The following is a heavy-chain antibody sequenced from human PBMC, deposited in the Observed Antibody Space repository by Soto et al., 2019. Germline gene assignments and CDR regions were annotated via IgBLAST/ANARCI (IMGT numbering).Heavy chain of an antibody. D-gene: IGHD2-2*01. V-gene: IGHV1-3*01. CDR1: GYIFMNFA. Sequence: QAQLVQSGAEVRKPGASVKVSCKASGYIFMNFALHWVRQAPGQRFEWMGWINAGNGKTEYSQKFQGRITIIRDTSASTAHMVLSHLRSEDTAVYFCARVPRYLFEIVQVPAVMFAYSFDPWGQGTLVTVSS. CDR3: ARVPRYLFEIVQVPAVMFAYSFDP. CDR2: INAGNGKT. J-gene: IGHJ5*02.